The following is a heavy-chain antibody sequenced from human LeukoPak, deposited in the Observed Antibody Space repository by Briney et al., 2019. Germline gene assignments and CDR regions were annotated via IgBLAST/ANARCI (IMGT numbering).Heavy chain of an antibody. Sequence: ASVKVSCKVSGYTLTELSMHWVRQAPGKGLEWMGGFDPEDGETIYAQKFQGRVTMTEDTSTDTAYMELSSLRSEDTAAYYCATDSEDSGYDANWFDPWGQGTLVTVSS. V-gene: IGHV1-24*01. CDR3: ATDSEDSGYDANWFDP. D-gene: IGHD5-12*01. CDR1: GYTLTELS. J-gene: IGHJ5*02. CDR2: FDPEDGET.